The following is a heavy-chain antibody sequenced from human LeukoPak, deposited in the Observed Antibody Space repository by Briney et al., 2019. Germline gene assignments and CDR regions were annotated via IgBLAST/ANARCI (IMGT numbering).Heavy chain of an antibody. V-gene: IGHV3-33*01. CDR1: GFTFSSYG. CDR2: IWYDGSNK. D-gene: IGHD6-13*01. CDR3: ARESTRYSSSWYYRPPVDY. Sequence: QPGGSLRLSCAASGFTFSSYGMHWVRQAPGKWLEWVAVIWYDGSNKYYADSVKGRFTISRDNSKNTLYLQMNSLRAEDTAVYYCARESTRYSSSWYYRPPVDYWGQGTLVTVSS. J-gene: IGHJ4*02.